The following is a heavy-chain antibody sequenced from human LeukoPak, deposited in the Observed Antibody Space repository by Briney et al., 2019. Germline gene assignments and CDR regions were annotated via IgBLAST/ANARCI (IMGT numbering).Heavy chain of an antibody. Sequence: PSETLSLTCTVSGGSITSTDHHWGWIRQPPGKGLEWIGSIYYSGNTYYNPSLKSRVTISVDTSRNQFFLKPPSVTAADTAVYYCTRLSNGLPADYWGQGTLVTVSS. V-gene: IGHV4-39*01. CDR3: TRLSNGLPADY. CDR1: GGSITSTDHH. CDR2: IYYSGNT. J-gene: IGHJ4*02. D-gene: IGHD2-8*01.